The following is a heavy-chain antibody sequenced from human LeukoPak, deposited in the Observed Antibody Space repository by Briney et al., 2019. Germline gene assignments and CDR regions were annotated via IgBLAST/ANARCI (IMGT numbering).Heavy chain of an antibody. V-gene: IGHV1-69*13. CDR1: GGTFSSYA. J-gene: IGHJ6*01. CDR3: ARVGGDFDYYYYGMDV. CDR2: IIPIFGTA. Sequence: SVKVSCKPSGGTFSSYAISWVRHAPGQGLEWMGGIIPIFGTANYAQKFQGRVTITADESTSTAYMELSSLRSEDTAVYYCARVGGDFDYYYYGMDVWGQGTTVTVSS. D-gene: IGHD2-21*02.